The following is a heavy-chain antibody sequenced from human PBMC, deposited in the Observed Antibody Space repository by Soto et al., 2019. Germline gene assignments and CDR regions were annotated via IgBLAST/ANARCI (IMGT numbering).Heavy chain of an antibody. Sequence: LCGGSISSYYWSWIRQPPGKGLEWIGYIYYSGSTNYNPSLKSRVTISVDTSKNQFSLKLSSVTAADTAVYYCAARGWYYYYYMDVWGKGTTVTVSS. D-gene: IGHD2-15*01. J-gene: IGHJ6*03. CDR1: GGSISSYY. V-gene: IGHV4-59*08. CDR3: AARGWYYYYYMDV. CDR2: IYYSGST.